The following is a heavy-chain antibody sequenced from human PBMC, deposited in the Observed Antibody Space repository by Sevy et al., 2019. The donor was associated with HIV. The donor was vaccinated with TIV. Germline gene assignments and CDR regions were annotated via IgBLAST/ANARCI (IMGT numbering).Heavy chain of an antibody. Sequence: ASVKVSCKASGYTFTSYGISWVRQAPGQGLEWMGWISAYNGKTNFAQKLQDKFTMTTDTSTSTAYMELRSLRSDDTAVYYCARDGQVYSSSPGGYYYYGMDVWGRGTPVTVSS. V-gene: IGHV1-18*04. CDR1: GYTFTSYG. CDR3: ARDGQVYSSSPGGYYYYGMDV. J-gene: IGHJ6*02. D-gene: IGHD6-6*01. CDR2: ISAYNGKT.